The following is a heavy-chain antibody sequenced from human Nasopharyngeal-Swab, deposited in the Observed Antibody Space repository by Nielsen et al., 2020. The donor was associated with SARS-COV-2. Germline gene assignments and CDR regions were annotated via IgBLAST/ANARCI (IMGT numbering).Heavy chain of an antibody. D-gene: IGHD1-26*01. CDR1: GFPFNIYW. Sequence: GGSLRLSCAASGFPFNIYWMSWVRQAPGKGLEWVANIKQDGSEKYYVNSVKGRFTISRDNAKNSLYLQMNSLRAEDTAVYHCARDPIPAGGSDGFDIWGQGTMVTVSS. J-gene: IGHJ3*02. CDR3: ARDPIPAGGSDGFDI. CDR2: IKQDGSEK. V-gene: IGHV3-7*01.